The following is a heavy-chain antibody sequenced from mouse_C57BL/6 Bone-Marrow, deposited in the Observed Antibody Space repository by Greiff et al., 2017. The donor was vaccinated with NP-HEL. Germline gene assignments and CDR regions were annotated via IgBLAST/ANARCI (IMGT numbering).Heavy chain of an antibody. D-gene: IGHD1-1*01. V-gene: IGHV1-69*01. CDR2: IDPSDSYT. CDR1: GYTFTSYW. J-gene: IGHJ1*03. Sequence: QVQLQQSGAELVMPGASVKLSCKASGYTFTSYWMHWVKQRPGQGLEWIGEIDPSDSYTNYNQKFKGKSTLTVDTSSSTAYMQLSSLTSADSAVYYCAREGHYYGSSYWYFDVGGTGTTVTVSS. CDR3: AREGHYYGSSYWYFDV.